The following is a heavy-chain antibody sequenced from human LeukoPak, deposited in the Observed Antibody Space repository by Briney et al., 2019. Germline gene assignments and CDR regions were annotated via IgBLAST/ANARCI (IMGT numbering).Heavy chain of an antibody. J-gene: IGHJ4*02. V-gene: IGHV4-30-4*08. CDR2: IYYSGST. D-gene: IGHD5-18*01. Sequence: SETLSLTCTVSGGSISSGDYYWSWIRQPPGKGLEWIGYIYYSGSTYYSPSLKSRVTISVDTSKNQFSLKLSSVTAADTAVYYCARTPGYSYGFDYWGQGTLVTVSS. CDR3: ARTPGYSYGFDY. CDR1: GGSISSGDYY.